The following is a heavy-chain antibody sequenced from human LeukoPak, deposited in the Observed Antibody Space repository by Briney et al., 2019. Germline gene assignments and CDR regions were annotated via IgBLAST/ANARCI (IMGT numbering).Heavy chain of an antibody. V-gene: IGHV3-30-3*01. J-gene: IGHJ3*02. D-gene: IGHD5-18*01. CDR2: ISYDGSNK. CDR3: YSYAWDDAFDI. CDR1: GFTFSSYA. Sequence: GSLRLSCAASGFTFSSYAMHWVRQAPGKGLEWVAVISYDGSNKYYADSVKGRFTISRDNSKNTLYLQMNSLRAEDTAVYYCYSYAWDDAFDIWGQGTMVTVSS.